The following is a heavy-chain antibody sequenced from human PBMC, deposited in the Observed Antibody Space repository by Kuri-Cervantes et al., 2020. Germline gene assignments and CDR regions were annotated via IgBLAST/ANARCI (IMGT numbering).Heavy chain of an antibody. Sequence: GESLKISCAASGFTVSSNYMSWVRQAPGKGLEWVAVIWYDGSNKYYADSVKGRFTISRDNSKNTLYLQMNSLRAEDTAVYYCARDRVGGESMYYYYGMDVWGQGTTVRLL. CDR1: GFTVSSNY. J-gene: IGHJ6*02. CDR2: IWYDGSNK. V-gene: IGHV3-33*08. D-gene: IGHD3-16*01. CDR3: ARDRVGGESMYYYYGMDV.